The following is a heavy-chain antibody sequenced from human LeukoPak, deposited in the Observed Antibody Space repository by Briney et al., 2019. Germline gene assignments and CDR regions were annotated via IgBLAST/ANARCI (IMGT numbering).Heavy chain of an antibody. D-gene: IGHD2-15*01. Sequence: PSQTLSLTCTVSGGSISSGSYYWSWIRQPAGKGLEWIGRIYTSGSTNYNPSLKSRVTISVDTSKNQFSLKLSSVTAADTAVYYCARSRVVAAGFDPWGQGTLVTVSS. CDR3: ARSRVVAAGFDP. J-gene: IGHJ5*02. V-gene: IGHV4-61*02. CDR1: GGSISSGSYY. CDR2: IYTSGST.